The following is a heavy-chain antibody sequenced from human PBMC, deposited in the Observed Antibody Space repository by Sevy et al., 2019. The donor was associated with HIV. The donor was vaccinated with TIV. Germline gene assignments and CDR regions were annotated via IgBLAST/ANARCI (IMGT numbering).Heavy chain of an antibody. CDR1: RYTLSEVS. J-gene: IGHJ4*02. V-gene: IGHV1-24*01. CDR3: VIGDTPRLTGSGTRLKDQSQNYFEF. D-gene: IGHD3-16*02. CDR2: FVPEDGEI. Sequence: ASVKVSRKVPRYTLSEVSMHWVRQAPGKGLEWMGGFVPEDGEIVYAQMFQGRVTVAEDTLTDTAYLEVTNLRSEDTATYFCVIGDTPRLTGSGTRLKDQSQNYFEFWGQGTLVTVSS.